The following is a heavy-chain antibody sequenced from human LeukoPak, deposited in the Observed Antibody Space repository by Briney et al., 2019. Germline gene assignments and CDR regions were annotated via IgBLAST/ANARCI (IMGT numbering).Heavy chain of an antibody. J-gene: IGHJ4*02. Sequence: GGSLRLSCAASGFTVSSNYMSWVRQAPGKGLEWVSVIYSGGSTYYADSVKGRFTISRHNSKNTLYLQMNSLRAEDTAVYYCARSSADNGDYSFDYWGQGTLVTVSS. CDR3: ARSSADNGDYSFDY. CDR2: IYSGGST. CDR1: GFTVSSNY. V-gene: IGHV3-53*04. D-gene: IGHD4-17*01.